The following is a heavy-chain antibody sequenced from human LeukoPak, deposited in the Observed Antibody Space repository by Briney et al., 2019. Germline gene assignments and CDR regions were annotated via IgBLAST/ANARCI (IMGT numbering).Heavy chain of an antibody. CDR2: IKEDGSER. CDR1: GFTFSTSW. V-gene: IGHV3-7*01. J-gene: IGHJ4*02. CDR3: ARNEN. Sequence: PGGSLTLSCAGSGFTFSTSWMSWVRQAPGKGPEWVANIKEDGSERYYVDSVKGRFTISRDNAKNSLYLQMNSLRAEDTAVYYCARNENWGQGTLVTVSS.